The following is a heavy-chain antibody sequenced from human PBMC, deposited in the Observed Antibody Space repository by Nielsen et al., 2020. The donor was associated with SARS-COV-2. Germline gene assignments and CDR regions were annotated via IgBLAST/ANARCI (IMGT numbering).Heavy chain of an antibody. CDR1: GYTFTTYS. J-gene: IGHJ5*02. V-gene: IGHV1-18*04. CDR3: ARAVGDDYVWGSYHPPRVDR. CDR2: ISTYDGNT. Sequence: ASVKVSCKTSGYTFTTYSITWVRQAPGQGLEWVGWISTYDGNTNYAQKLQGRVTMTTDTSTSTAYMELRSLRSDDTAIYYCARAVGDDYVWGSYHPPRVDRWGQGTLVTVSS. D-gene: IGHD3-16*02.